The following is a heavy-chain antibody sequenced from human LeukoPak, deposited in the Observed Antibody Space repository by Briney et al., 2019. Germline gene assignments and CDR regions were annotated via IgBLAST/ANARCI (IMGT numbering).Heavy chain of an antibody. J-gene: IGHJ4*02. Sequence: GGSLRLSCAASGFTFSRYSMNWVRQAPGKGLDWVAFVRDDGSSQKYAATVKGRFTTSRDNSKNTLYLQMNSLRAEDTAVYYCASAYYYDSSCGYWGQGTLVTVSS. CDR2: VRDDGSSQ. D-gene: IGHD3-22*01. CDR1: GFTFSRYS. CDR3: ASAYYYDSSCGY. V-gene: IGHV3-30*02.